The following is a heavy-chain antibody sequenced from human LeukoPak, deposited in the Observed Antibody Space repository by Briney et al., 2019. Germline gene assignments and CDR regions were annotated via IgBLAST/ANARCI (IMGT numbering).Heavy chain of an antibody. Sequence: SETLSLTCTVSGGSISSGDYYWSWIRQPPGKGLEWIGYIYYSGSTYYNPSLKSRVTISVDTSKNQFSLKLSSVTAADTAVYYCARGRVPADPRVLDPWGQGTLVTVSS. CDR2: IYYSGST. CDR3: ARGRVPADPRVLDP. D-gene: IGHD2-2*01. CDR1: GGSISSGDYY. V-gene: IGHV4-30-4*08. J-gene: IGHJ5*02.